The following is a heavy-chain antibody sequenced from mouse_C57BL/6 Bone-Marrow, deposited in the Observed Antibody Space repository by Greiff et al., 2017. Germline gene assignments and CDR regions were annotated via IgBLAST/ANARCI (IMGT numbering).Heavy chain of an antibody. CDR2: ISSGSSTI. V-gene: IGHV5-17*01. CDR3: ERGGTVVATGAMDD. J-gene: IGHJ4*01. CDR1: GFTFSDYG. D-gene: IGHD1-1*01. Sequence: EVKLMESGGGLVKPGASLKLSCAASGFTFSDYGMHWVRQAPEKGLEWVAYISSGSSTIYYADTVKGRFTISRDNATTTPFLKMTSPRSEYTAMYYCERGGTVVATGAMDDWGQGTSVTVSS.